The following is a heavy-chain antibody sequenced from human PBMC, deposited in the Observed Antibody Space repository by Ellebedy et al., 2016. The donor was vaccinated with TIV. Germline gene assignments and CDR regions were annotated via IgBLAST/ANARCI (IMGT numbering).Heavy chain of an antibody. CDR1: GFTFSSYW. CDR3: ARGGLPAAKDF. CDR2: MNTDGSNI. D-gene: IGHD2-2*01. Sequence: GGSLRLSCAASGFTFSSYWMHWVRQAPGKGLVWVSRMNTDGSNISYADSVKGRFTISRDNAKNTLYLQMNSLRAEDTAVYYCARGGLPAAKDFWGQGTLVTVSS. J-gene: IGHJ4*02. V-gene: IGHV3-74*01.